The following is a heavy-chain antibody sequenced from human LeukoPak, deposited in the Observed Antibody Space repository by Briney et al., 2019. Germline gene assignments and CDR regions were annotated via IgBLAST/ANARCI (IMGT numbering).Heavy chain of an antibody. Sequence: GGSLRLSCAASGFTFGSYAMSWVCQTPGKSLEWVSIITNGGVTTYYADSVKGRFTISRDNSENTLYLQMDSLTTEDTGVYYCAREQGQQWRRFDSWGQGSPVTVSS. D-gene: IGHD6-19*01. V-gene: IGHV3-23*01. J-gene: IGHJ4*02. CDR2: ITNGGVTT. CDR3: AREQGQQWRRFDS. CDR1: GFTFGSYA.